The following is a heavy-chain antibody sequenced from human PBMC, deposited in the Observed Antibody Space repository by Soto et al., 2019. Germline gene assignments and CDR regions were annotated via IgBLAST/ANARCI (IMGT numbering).Heavy chain of an antibody. CDR2: ISSSSSYI. J-gene: IGHJ4*02. V-gene: IGHV3-21*01. Sequence: EVQLVESGGGLVKPGGSLRLSCAASGFTFSSYSMNWVRQAPGKGLEWVSSISSSSSYIYYADSVKGRFTISRDNAKNSLYLQMNSLRAEDTAVYYCARAGGGPAAPEYWGQGTLVTVSS. CDR1: GFTFSSYS. D-gene: IGHD2-2*01. CDR3: ARAGGGPAAPEY.